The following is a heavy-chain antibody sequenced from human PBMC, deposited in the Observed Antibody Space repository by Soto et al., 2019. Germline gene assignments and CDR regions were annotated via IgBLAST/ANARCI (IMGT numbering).Heavy chain of an antibody. J-gene: IGHJ4*02. CDR2: IVPRVGMA. CDR3: ARYNAPYFDSSVYRSHSFDY. D-gene: IGHD3-22*01. CDR1: GGTFSSYT. Sequence: QVQLVQSGAEVKKPGSSVKVACKASGGTFSSYTINWVRQAPGEGLEWMGRIVPRVGMANYAQMFQGRVTITADKSTITVYMELSSLRSEYTAVYYCARYNAPYFDSSVYRSHSFDYWGQGTLVTVSS. V-gene: IGHV1-69*02.